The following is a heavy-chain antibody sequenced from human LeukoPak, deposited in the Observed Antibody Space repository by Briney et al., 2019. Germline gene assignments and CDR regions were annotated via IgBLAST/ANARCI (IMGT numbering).Heavy chain of an antibody. Sequence: SETLSLTCTVSGDSISSSNYYWGWIRQPPGKGLEWIGSIFYSGNTYYNPSLKSRVTISVDTSKNQFSLKVSSVTAADTAVYYCARRYMSNWGIDYWGQGTLVTVSS. CDR1: GDSISSSNYY. V-gene: IGHV4-39*01. CDR3: ARRYMSNWGIDY. J-gene: IGHJ4*02. CDR2: IFYSGNT. D-gene: IGHD7-27*01.